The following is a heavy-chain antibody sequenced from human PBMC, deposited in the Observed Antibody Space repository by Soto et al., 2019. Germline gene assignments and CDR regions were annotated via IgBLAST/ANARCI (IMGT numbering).Heavy chain of an antibody. J-gene: IGHJ4*02. CDR1: GGSVNSDSNY. D-gene: IGHD1-1*01. V-gene: IGHV4-61*01. CDR2: IYYTGRT. CDR3: AGQTTKVTTFDF. Sequence: QVQLQESGPGLVKPSETLSLTCTVSGGSVNSDSNYWSWIRQPPGKGLEWIGYIYYTGRTIFNPSLRSPVSLSVDTSKNQFSLQLTSVTGADTAVYYCAGQTTKVTTFDFWGPGTLVTVSS.